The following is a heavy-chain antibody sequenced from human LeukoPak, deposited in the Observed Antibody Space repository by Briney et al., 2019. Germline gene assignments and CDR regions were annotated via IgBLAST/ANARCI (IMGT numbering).Heavy chain of an antibody. CDR2: ISYDGSNK. Sequence: GGSLRLSCEASGFTFSNYWTNWVRQAPGKGLEWVAVISYDGSNKYYADSVKGRFTISRDNSKNTLYLQMNSLRAEDTAVYYCAHYGDYDPYYFDYWGQGTLVTVSS. J-gene: IGHJ4*02. D-gene: IGHD4-17*01. CDR3: AHYGDYDPYYFDY. V-gene: IGHV3-30-3*01. CDR1: GFTFSNYW.